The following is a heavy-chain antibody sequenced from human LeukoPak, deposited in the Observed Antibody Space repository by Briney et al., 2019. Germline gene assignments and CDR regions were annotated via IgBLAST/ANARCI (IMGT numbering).Heavy chain of an antibody. CDR3: ARSPGTIFGPEEPPLPAFDI. J-gene: IGHJ3*02. D-gene: IGHD3-3*01. Sequence: SETLSLTCAVYGGSFSGYYWSWIRQPPGKGLEWIGEINHSGSTNYNPSLESRVTISVDTPKNQFSLTLSSVTAADTAVYYCARSPGTIFGPEEPPLPAFDIWGQGTMVTVSS. CDR1: GGSFSGYY. CDR2: INHSGST. V-gene: IGHV4-34*01.